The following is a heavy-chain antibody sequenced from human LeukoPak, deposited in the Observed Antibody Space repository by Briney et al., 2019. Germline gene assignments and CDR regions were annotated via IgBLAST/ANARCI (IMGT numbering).Heavy chain of an antibody. V-gene: IGHV4-61*01. D-gene: IGHD4-23*01. Sequence: SETLSLTCTVSGGSVSSGSYYWSWIRQPPGKGLEWIGYIYCSGSTNYNPSLKSRVTISVDTSKNQFSLKLSSVTAADTAVYYCARVRNTVVTQPLDYWGQGTLVTVSS. CDR3: ARVRNTVVTQPLDY. CDR1: GGSVSSGSYY. CDR2: IYCSGST. J-gene: IGHJ4*02.